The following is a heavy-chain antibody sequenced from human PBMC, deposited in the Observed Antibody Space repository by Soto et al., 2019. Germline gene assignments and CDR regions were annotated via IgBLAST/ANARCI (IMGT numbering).Heavy chain of an antibody. V-gene: IGHV1-69*12. CDR2: IVPIFGA. CDR3: ARGGSDYEGSGYCQGLV. J-gene: IGHJ6*02. Sequence: QVKRVQSGAEVKKPGSSVKVSCKSSGGTFSNYGFSWVRQAPGQGLECMGVIVPIFGAEHPQKFQGRVTITADESTNPVFMELRGLRSEDTAVYYCARGGSDYEGSGYCQGLVWGQGTTFTVSS. D-gene: IGHD3-22*01. CDR1: GGTFSNYG.